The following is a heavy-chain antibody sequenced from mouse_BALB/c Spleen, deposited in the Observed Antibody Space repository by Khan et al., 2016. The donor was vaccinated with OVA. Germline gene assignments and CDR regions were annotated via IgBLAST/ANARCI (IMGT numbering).Heavy chain of an antibody. J-gene: IGHJ3*01. Sequence: EVQLQESGPSLVKPSQTLSLTCSVTGDSITSGYWNWIRKFPGNKLEYMGYIIYTGYTYYNPSLKSRISITRHTSKNQYYLQLSSVTDEDTGTSYCARSTYRYAFVYWGQGTLVTVSA. CDR2: IIYTGYT. CDR3: ARSTYRYAFVY. V-gene: IGHV3-8*02. CDR1: GDSITSGY. D-gene: IGHD2-12*01.